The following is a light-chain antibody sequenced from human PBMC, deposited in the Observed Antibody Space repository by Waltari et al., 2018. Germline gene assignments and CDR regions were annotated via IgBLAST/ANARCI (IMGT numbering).Light chain of an antibody. CDR2: AAS. CDR3: QQSFSTPLT. V-gene: IGKV1-39*01. CDR1: QSISSY. J-gene: IGKJ4*01. Sequence: DIQMTQSPSSLSASLGASVTITCRASQSISSYLNWYQQKPGVAPKLLIYAASSLRNGGPSRFSGSGSGTEFSLTISSLQPEDFATYYCQQSFSTPLTFGGGTKVEIK.